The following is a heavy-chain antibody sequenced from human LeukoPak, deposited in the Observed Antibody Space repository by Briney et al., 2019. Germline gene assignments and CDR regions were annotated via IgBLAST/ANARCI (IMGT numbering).Heavy chain of an antibody. CDR3: ARGLYYYDSSGLGY. CDR1: GFTFSSYA. V-gene: IGHV3-30-3*01. D-gene: IGHD3-22*01. CDR2: ISYDGSNK. Sequence: GRSLRLSCAASGFTFSSYAMHWVRQAPGKGLEWVAVISYDGSNKYYADSVKGRFTISRDNPKNTLYLQMNSLRAEDTAVYYCARGLYYYDSSGLGYWGQGTLVTVSS. J-gene: IGHJ4*02.